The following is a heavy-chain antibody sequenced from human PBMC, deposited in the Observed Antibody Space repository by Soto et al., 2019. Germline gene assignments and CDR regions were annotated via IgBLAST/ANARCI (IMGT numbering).Heavy chain of an antibody. CDR2: IYYSGST. J-gene: IGHJ6*03. Sequence: QVQLQESGPGLVKPSETLSLTCTVSGGSISSYYWSWIRQPPGKGLEWIGYIYYSGSTNYNPSLKSRVTISVDTSKNQFSLKLSSVTAADTAVYYCARTSSYIDCSGGSCYRAFYYYYYMDVWGKGTTVTVSS. CDR1: GGSISSYY. V-gene: IGHV4-59*01. D-gene: IGHD2-15*01. CDR3: ARTSSYIDCSGGSCYRAFYYYYYMDV.